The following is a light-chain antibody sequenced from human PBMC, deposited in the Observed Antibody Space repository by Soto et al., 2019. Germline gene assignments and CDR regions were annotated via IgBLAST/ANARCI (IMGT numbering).Light chain of an antibody. V-gene: IGKV1-5*03. J-gene: IGKJ3*01. CDR1: QSISNW. Sequence: DIQMTQSPSTLSASVADRVTITCRASQSISNWLAWYQQKPGKAPNLLIYKASSLQSGVPSRFSGSGSGTEFTLTISSLQPDDFATYYCQQYNSYSPAFGPGTKVDIK. CDR2: KAS. CDR3: QQYNSYSPA.